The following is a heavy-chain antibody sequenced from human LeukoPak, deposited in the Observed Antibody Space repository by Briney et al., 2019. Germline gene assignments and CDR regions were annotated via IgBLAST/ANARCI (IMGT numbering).Heavy chain of an antibody. CDR1: GLRFSSYG. J-gene: IGHJ4*02. V-gene: IGHV3-48*01. CDR2: ISSGGST. Sequence: GGSLRLSCAASGLRFSSYGMNWVRQAPGKGLEWAAFISSGGSTSYADSVKGRFTISRDNSKNTLYLQMNSLRAEDTAVYYCARGSGSFSGGFDYWGQGTLVTVSS. CDR3: ARGSGSFSGGFDY. D-gene: IGHD1-26*01.